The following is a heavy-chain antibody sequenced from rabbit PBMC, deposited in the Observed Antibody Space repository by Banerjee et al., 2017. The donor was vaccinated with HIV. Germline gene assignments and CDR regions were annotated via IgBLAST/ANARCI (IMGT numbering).Heavy chain of an antibody. J-gene: IGHJ4*01. CDR3: ARDLAGVIGWNFNL. CDR2: IYIDSGRT. Sequence: QSLEESGGDLVQPEGSLTLTCKASGFDLSSYAMSWVRQAPGKGLEWIACIYIDSGRTYHASWAKGRFTISKSSSTTVTLQMTSLTAADTATYFCARDLAGVIGWNFNLWGPGTLVTVS. CDR1: GFDLSSYA. V-gene: IGHV1S40*01. D-gene: IGHD4-1*01.